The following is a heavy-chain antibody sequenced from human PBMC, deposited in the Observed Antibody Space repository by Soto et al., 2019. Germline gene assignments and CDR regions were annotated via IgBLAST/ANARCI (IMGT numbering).Heavy chain of an antibody. J-gene: IGHJ5*02. CDR2: IIPIFGTA. D-gene: IGHD3-22*01. CDR3: ARDRGPSSGYYPYWFDP. V-gene: IGHV1-69*12. Sequence: QVQLVQSGAEVKKPGSSVKVSCKASGGTFSSYAISWVRQAPGQGLEWMGEIIPIFGTANYAQKFQGRVMMTADESTSTADMELSSLRSEDTAVYYCARDRGPSSGYYPYWFDPWGQGTLVSVSS. CDR1: GGTFSSYA.